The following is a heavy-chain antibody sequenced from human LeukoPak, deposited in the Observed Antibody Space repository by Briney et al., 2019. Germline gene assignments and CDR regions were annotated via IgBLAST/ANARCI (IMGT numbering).Heavy chain of an antibody. Sequence: SETLSLTCTVSGGSISSGGYYWSWIRQHPGKGLEWIGYIYYSGSTYYNPSLKSRVTISVDTSKNQFSLKLSSVTAADTAVYYCARPPPNLGYCIGVSCPPHMDVWGKGTTVTVSS. CDR3: ARPPPNLGYCIGVSCPPHMDV. J-gene: IGHJ6*03. CDR1: GGSISSGGYY. CDR2: IYYSGST. D-gene: IGHD2-15*01. V-gene: IGHV4-31*03.